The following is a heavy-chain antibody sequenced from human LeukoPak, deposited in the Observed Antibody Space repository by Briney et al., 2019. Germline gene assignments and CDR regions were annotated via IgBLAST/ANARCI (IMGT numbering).Heavy chain of an antibody. CDR3: ARELEFEAAGPHFDY. D-gene: IGHD6-13*01. CDR1: GGSFSGYY. V-gene: IGHV4-34*01. CDR2: INHSGST. Sequence: SETLSLTCAVYGGSFSGYYWSWIRQAPGKGLEWIGEINHSGSTNYNPSLKSRVTISLDTSKNQFSLKLSSVTAADTAVYYCARELEFEAAGPHFDYWGQGTLVTVSS. J-gene: IGHJ4*02.